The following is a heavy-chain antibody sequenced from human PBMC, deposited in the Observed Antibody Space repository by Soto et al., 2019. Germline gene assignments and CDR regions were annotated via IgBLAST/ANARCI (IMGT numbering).Heavy chain of an antibody. Sequence: PGGSLRLSCAASGFTFSSYAMSWVRQAPGKGLEWVSAISGSGGSTYYADSVKGRFTISRDNSKNTLYLQMNSLRAEDTAVYYCAKDTRLVVAATLSPNWFDPWGQGTLVTVSS. CDR2: ISGSGGST. CDR3: AKDTRLVVAATLSPNWFDP. D-gene: IGHD2-15*01. J-gene: IGHJ5*02. V-gene: IGHV3-23*01. CDR1: GFTFSSYA.